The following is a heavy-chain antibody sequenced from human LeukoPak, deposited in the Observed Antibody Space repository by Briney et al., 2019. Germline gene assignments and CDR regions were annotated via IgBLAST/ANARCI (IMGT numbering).Heavy chain of an antibody. J-gene: IGHJ4*02. CDR2: IYSGGST. D-gene: IGHD2-15*01. CDR3: ARSTRRYFDY. V-gene: IGHV3-53*01. Sequence: GGSLRLSCAASGFTVGSNYMSWVRQAPGKGLEWVSVIYSGGSTYYADSVKGRFTISRDNSKNTLYLQMNSLRAEDTAVYYCARSTRRYFDYWGQGTLVTVSS. CDR1: GFTVGSNY.